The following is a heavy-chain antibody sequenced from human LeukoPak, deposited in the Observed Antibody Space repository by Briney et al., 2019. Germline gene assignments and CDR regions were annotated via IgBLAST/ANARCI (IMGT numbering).Heavy chain of an antibody. CDR1: GFTFSRYG. Sequence: QTGGSLRLSCAASGFTFSRYGMHWVRQAPGKGLQWVTFISYDGSNKYYADSVKGRFTISRDNSKNTLYLQMNSLRAEDTAVYFCAKGSEALVTTMGEDHWGQGTLVTVSS. D-gene: IGHD2-21*02. V-gene: IGHV3-30*18. J-gene: IGHJ4*02. CDR2: ISYDGSNK. CDR3: AKGSEALVTTMGEDH.